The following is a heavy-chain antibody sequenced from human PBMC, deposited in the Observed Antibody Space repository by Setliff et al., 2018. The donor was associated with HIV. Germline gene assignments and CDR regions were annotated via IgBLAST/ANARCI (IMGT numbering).Heavy chain of an antibody. D-gene: IGHD3-16*01. CDR1: GGSFNGHY. J-gene: IGHJ4*02. Sequence: TSETLSLTCAVYGGSFNGHYWAWIRQSPGKGLEWIGEINHNGLTTYNPALTGRVIMSVETSKNQFSLKLTSVTAADTAVYFCARDMMRWLVMVPGATRGYFDAWGQGALVTVSS. CDR2: INHNGLT. V-gene: IGHV4-34*01. CDR3: ARDMMRWLVMVPGATRGYFDA.